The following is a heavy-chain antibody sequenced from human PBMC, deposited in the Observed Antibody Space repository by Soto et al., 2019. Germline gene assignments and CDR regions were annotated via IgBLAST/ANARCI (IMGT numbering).Heavy chain of an antibody. D-gene: IGHD2-15*01. CDR1: GFTFSSYA. V-gene: IGHV3-23*01. Sequence: GGSLRLSCAASGFTFSSYAMSWVRQAPGKGLEWVSAISGSGGSTYYADSVKGRFTISRDNSKNTLYLQMNSLRAEDTAVYYCAKFAEYCSGGSCYPPVYAFDIWGQGTMVTVSS. CDR3: AKFAEYCSGGSCYPPVYAFDI. J-gene: IGHJ3*02. CDR2: ISGSGGST.